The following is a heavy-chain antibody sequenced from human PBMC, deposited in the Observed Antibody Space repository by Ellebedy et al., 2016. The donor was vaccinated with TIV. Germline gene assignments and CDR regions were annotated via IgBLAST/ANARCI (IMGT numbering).Heavy chain of an antibody. Sequence: GESLKISCAASGFTFSSYAMSWVRQAPGKGLEWVSGISGSGGSTYYADSVKGRFTISRDNSKSMLYLQMNNLRTEDTALYYCAKLGVVIRGDYWGQGTLVTVSS. D-gene: IGHD3-10*01. CDR3: AKLGVVIRGDY. J-gene: IGHJ1*01. CDR2: ISGSGGST. V-gene: IGHV3-23*01. CDR1: GFTFSSYA.